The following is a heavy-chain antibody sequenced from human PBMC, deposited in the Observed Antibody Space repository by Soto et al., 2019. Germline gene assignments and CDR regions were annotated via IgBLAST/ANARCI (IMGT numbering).Heavy chain of an antibody. Sequence: EVQLVESGGGLVQPGGSLRLSCAASGFTFSRHWMHWVRQAPGTGLVWVSYINSDGGRTSYADSVKGRFTISRDNANNTLYLQMNTLKPEDTAVYYCARGDCSATSCLGYWGQGTLVTVSP. D-gene: IGHD2-15*01. CDR3: ARGDCSATSCLGY. V-gene: IGHV3-74*01. CDR1: GFTFSRHW. J-gene: IGHJ4*02. CDR2: INSDGGRT.